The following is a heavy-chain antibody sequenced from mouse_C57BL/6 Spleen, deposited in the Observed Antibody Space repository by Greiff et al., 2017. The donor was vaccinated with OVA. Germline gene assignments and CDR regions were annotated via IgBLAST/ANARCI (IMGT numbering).Heavy chain of an antibody. J-gene: IGHJ2*01. CDR2: IDPEDGET. CDR1: GFNIKDYY. Sequence: VQLQQSGAELVKPGASVKLSCTASGFNIKDYYMHWVKQRTEQGLEWIGRIDPEDGETKYAPQFQGKATITADTSSNTAYLQLSSLTSEDTAVYYGARSPHYYGSSYHYFDYWGQGTTLTVSS. V-gene: IGHV14-2*01. CDR3: ARSPHYYGSSYHYFDY. D-gene: IGHD1-1*01.